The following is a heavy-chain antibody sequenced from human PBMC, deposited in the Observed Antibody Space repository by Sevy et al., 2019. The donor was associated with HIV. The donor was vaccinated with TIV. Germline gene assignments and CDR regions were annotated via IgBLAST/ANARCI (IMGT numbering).Heavy chain of an antibody. Sequence: GGSLRLSCAASGFTFSNYNMNWVRQAPGKGLEWVSSITSSSDYIYDADSVKGRFTISRDNAKNSLYLQMNSLRAEDTAVYYCARDGRTLNYYASSGYNYYFDYWGQGTLVTVSS. CDR3: ARDGRTLNYYASSGYNYYFDY. CDR1: GFTFSNYN. CDR2: ITSSSDYI. J-gene: IGHJ4*02. V-gene: IGHV3-21*01. D-gene: IGHD3-22*01.